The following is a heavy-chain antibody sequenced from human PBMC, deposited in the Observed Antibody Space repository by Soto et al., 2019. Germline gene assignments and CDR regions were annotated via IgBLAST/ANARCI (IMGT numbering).Heavy chain of an antibody. Sequence: PADTLSPTCTVFGGSISSYYWGLIRQRPGKGLEWIGYIYYSGSTHYNPSLKSRVTISVDTSKNQFSLKMSSVTAADTAVYYCASGLLNGNGFDYWGQGTLVTASS. J-gene: IGHJ4*02. CDR2: IYYSGST. V-gene: IGHV4-59*01. CDR3: ASGLLNGNGFDY. D-gene: IGHD3-22*01. CDR1: GGSISSYY.